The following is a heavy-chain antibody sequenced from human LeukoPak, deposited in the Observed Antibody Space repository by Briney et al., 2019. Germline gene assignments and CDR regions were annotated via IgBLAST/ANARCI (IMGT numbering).Heavy chain of an antibody. Sequence: GGSLRLSRAASGFNFIDYSMNWVRQAPGKGLEWISYIGISSGNTKYADSVKGRFTISRDKARNSLYLQMNSLRVEDTAMYYCARDHRYAFDNWGHGTLVTVSS. CDR1: GFNFIDYS. CDR3: ARDHRYAFDN. J-gene: IGHJ4*01. V-gene: IGHV3-48*01. D-gene: IGHD5-12*01. CDR2: IGISSGNT.